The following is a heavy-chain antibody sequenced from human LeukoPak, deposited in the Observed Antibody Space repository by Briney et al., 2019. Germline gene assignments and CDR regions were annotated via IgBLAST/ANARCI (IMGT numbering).Heavy chain of an antibody. CDR2: IYYSGST. J-gene: IGHJ4*02. D-gene: IGHD3-10*01. CDR1: GGSISSGGYY. Sequence: SETLSLTCTVSGGSISSGGYYWSWIRQHPGKGLEWIGYIYYSGSTYYNPSLKSRVTISVDTSKNQFSLKLSSVTAADTAVYYCARVAAYYYGSGRPDYWGQGTLVTVSS. V-gene: IGHV4-31*02. CDR3: ARVAAYYYGSGRPDY.